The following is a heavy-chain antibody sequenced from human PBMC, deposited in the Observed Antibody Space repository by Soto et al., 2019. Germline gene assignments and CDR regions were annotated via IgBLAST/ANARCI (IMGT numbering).Heavy chain of an antibody. CDR2: MYYTESA. CDR1: GGSISSSSYS. CDR3: AGQTKKANRPHWLAL. J-gene: IGHJ5*02. V-gene: IGHV4-39*01. Sequence: SETLSLTCTVSGGSISSSSYSWGWIRQSPGKALELIATMYYTESAYYNPSFKGRVSMSVDTSKKQFSLKVFSVTASDTAVYLWAGQTKKANRPHWLALCGLGTLVTVSS.